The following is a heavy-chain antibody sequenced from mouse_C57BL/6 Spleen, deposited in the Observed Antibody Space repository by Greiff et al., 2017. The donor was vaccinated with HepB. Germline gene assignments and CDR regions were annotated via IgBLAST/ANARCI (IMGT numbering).Heavy chain of an antibody. CDR1: GYSFTGYY. J-gene: IGHJ1*03. CDR2: INPSTGGT. Sequence: EVKLVESGPELVKPGASVKISCKASGYSFTGYYMNWVKQSPEKSLEWIGEINPSTGGTTYNQKFKAKATLTVDNSSSTAYMQLKSLTSEDSAVYYCARRTMVKRYFDGWGTGTTVTVSS. CDR3: ARRTMVKRYFDG. V-gene: IGHV1-42*01. D-gene: IGHD2-2*01.